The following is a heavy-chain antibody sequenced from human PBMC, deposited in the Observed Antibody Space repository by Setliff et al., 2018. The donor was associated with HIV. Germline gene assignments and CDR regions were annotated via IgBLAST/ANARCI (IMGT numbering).Heavy chain of an antibody. CDR1: GGAISSYY. CDR3: ARGVNFDY. D-gene: IGHD3-3*01. CDR2: VSNGGDT. J-gene: IGHJ4*02. Sequence: PSETLSLTCTVSGGAISSYYWSWIRQPPGKGLEWIGSVSNGGDTNYNPSLKSRVSLSLDTSKTQFSLKLTSVTAADTAIYYCARGVNFDYWGQGTQVTVSS. V-gene: IGHV4-59*01.